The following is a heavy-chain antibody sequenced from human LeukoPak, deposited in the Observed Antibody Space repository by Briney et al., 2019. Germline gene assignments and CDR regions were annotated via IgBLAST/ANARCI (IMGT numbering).Heavy chain of an antibody. V-gene: IGHV3-21*01. CDR2: ISISSSYI. Sequence: GGSLRLSCAASGVTFSSYSMNWVRQAPGKGLEWVSSISISSSYIYYADSVKGRFTISRDNAKNSLYLQMNSLRAEDTAVYYCASSGDFWYYFDYWGQGTLVTVSS. J-gene: IGHJ4*02. CDR3: ASSGDFWYYFDY. CDR1: GVTFSSYS. D-gene: IGHD2-21*02.